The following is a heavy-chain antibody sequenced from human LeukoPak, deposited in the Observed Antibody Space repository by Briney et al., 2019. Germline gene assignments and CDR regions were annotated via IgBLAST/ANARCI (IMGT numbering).Heavy chain of an antibody. D-gene: IGHD1-1*01. CDR2: IRKAVNGYST. V-gene: IGHV3-72*01. Sequence: GGSLRLSCAASGFSFSGHYMDWVRQAPGKGLECVSRIRKAVNGYSTEYAASVKGRFTISRDDSRNSRFLQMSTLKTEETAGYYCSRREPSGTTDLDNWGQETPVTVSS. J-gene: IGHJ4*02. CDR3: SRREPSGTTDLDN. CDR1: GFSFSGHY.